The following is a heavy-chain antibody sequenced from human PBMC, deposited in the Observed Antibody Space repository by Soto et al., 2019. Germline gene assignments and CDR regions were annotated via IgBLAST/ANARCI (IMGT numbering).Heavy chain of an antibody. Sequence: ASVKVSCKASGGTFSSYAISWVRQAPGQGLEWMGGIIPIFGTANYAQKFQGRVTITADESTSTAYMELSSLRSEDTAVYYCARGAEMATIFDYWGQGTLVTVSS. CDR2: IIPIFGTA. D-gene: IGHD5-12*01. CDR1: GGTFSSYA. V-gene: IGHV1-69*13. J-gene: IGHJ4*02. CDR3: ARGAEMATIFDY.